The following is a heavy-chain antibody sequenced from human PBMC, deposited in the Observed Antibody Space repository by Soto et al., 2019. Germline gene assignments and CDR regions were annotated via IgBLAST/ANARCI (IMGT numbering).Heavy chain of an antibody. CDR1: GGSISGYY. D-gene: IGHD3-10*01. V-gene: IGHV4-39*01. CDR2: LFYGGTT. CDR3: ARHRGPAPVY. Sequence: SAPLCLTCTVSGGSISGYYWTWIRQPPGKGLEWVGSLFYGGTTDYNPSLKSRLTMSLDTSKNHFSLKLRSVTAADTAVYYCARHRGPAPVYWGQGTLVTVSS. J-gene: IGHJ4*02.